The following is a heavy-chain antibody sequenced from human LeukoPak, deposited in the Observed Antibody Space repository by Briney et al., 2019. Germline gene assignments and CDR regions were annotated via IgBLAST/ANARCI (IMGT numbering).Heavy chain of an antibody. J-gene: IGHJ4*02. D-gene: IGHD3-3*01. V-gene: IGHV3-30*04. CDR1: GFTFSIYS. Sequence: GRSLRLSCAASGFTFSIYSMHWVRHPPGKLLEWVAVISYYVSNKYYADSVKGRFTISRHNSNNPLYLHMNSLTAEATAVYHCARGQDYDFRSGYYCLIDYWGQGTLVPVSS. CDR3: ARGQDYDFRSGYYCLIDY. CDR2: ISYYVSNK.